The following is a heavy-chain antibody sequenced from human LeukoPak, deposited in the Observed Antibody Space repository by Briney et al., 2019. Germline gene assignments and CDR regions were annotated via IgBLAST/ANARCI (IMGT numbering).Heavy chain of an antibody. CDR1: GGSFSGYY. J-gene: IGHJ6*03. D-gene: IGHD3-10*01. Sequence: SETLSLTCAVYGGSFSGYYWSWVRQPPGKGLEWIGEINHSGSTNYNPSLKSRVTISVDTSKNQFSLKLSSVTAADTAVYYCARARPYYYGSGSNYHYYYMDVWGKGTTVTVSS. CDR3: ARARPYYYGSGSNYHYYYMDV. V-gene: IGHV4-34*01. CDR2: INHSGST.